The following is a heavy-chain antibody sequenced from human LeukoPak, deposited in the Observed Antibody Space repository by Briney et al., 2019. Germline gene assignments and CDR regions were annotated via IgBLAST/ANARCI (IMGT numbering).Heavy chain of an antibody. D-gene: IGHD5-18*01. V-gene: IGHV3-9*01. CDR2: ISWNSGSI. J-gene: IGHJ4*02. Sequence: GGSLRLSCAASGFIFDDYAMHWVRQAPGKGLEWVSGISWNSGSIAYADSVKGRFTISRDNAKNSLYLQMISLRAEDTAVYYCARGAAMVDYWGQGTLVTVSS. CDR3: ARGAAMVDY. CDR1: GFIFDDYA.